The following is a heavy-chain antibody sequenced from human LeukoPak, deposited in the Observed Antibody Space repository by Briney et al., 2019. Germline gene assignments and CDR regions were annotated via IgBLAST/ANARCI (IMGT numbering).Heavy chain of an antibody. Sequence: ASVKVSCKASGYTFTGYYMHWVRQAPGQGLEWMGWINPNSGGTNYAQKFQGRVTMTRDTSISTAYMELSRLRSDDTAVYYCARGSDWNDGLFDYWGQGTLVTVSS. CDR3: ARGSDWNDGLFDY. CDR1: GYTFTGYY. V-gene: IGHV1-2*02. D-gene: IGHD1-1*01. J-gene: IGHJ4*02. CDR2: INPNSGGT.